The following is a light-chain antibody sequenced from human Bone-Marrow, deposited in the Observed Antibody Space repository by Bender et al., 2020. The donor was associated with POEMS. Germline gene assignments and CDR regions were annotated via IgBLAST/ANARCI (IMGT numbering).Light chain of an antibody. V-gene: IGLV1-40*01. CDR2: GNK. Sequence: QSVLTQPPSVSGAPGQRVTISCTGSSSNIGAGYDVHWYQQLPGTAPKLLIYGNKNRPSGVPERFSGSLSGTSASLAITGLQTEDEAVYYCQSYHNSTQVIFGGGTELTVL. J-gene: IGLJ2*01. CDR1: SSNIGAGYD. CDR3: QSYHNSTQVI.